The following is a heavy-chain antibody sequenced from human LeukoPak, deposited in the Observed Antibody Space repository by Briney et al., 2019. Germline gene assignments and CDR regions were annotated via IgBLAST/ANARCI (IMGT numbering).Heavy chain of an antibody. D-gene: IGHD6-19*01. Sequence: GGSLRPSCAASGFTFSSYSMNWVRQAPGKGLEWVSYISSSSNTIYSPDPVKGRFTISRDNAKNSLYLQMNSLRAEDTAVYYCAGAYSGGRRYWGQGPVHRVSS. CDR1: GFTFSSYS. J-gene: IGHJ4*02. CDR2: ISSSSNTI. V-gene: IGHV3-48*01. CDR3: AGAYSGGRRY.